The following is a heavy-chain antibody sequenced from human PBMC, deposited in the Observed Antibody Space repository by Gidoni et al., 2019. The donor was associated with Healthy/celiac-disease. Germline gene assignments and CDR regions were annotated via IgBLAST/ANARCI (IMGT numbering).Heavy chain of an antibody. CDR2: ISWDGGST. CDR1: GFTCDDST. CDR3: AKDYYDSSGSLDY. D-gene: IGHD3-22*01. J-gene: IGHJ4*02. Sequence: EVQLVESGGVVVQHGGSLRLYCAASGFTCDDSTMHWVRQAPGKGLEWVSLISWDGGSTYYADSVKGRFTISRDNSKNSLYLQMNSLRTEDTALYYCAKDYYDSSGSLDYWGQGTLVTVSS. V-gene: IGHV3-43*01.